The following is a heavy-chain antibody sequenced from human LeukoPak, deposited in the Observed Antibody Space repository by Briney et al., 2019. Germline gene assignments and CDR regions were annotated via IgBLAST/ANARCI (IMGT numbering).Heavy chain of an antibody. V-gene: IGHV3-53*01. Sequence: GGXXRLPCAASGFTFSSNYMSWVRQAPGKSLYWVSVIYSARSTYYPASVKRRFTISRDNSKNTLYLQMNSLRAEDTAVYYCGGGYHFDYWGQGTLVTVSS. D-gene: IGHD3-16*02. CDR2: IYSARST. CDR1: GFTFSSNY. J-gene: IGHJ4*02. CDR3: GGGYHFDY.